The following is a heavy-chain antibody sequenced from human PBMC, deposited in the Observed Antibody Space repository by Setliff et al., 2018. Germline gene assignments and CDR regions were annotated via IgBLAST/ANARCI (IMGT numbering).Heavy chain of an antibody. CDR1: GASISSGYYL. Sequence: SETLSLTCNVSGASISSGYYLWSWIRQHPGKGLEWIGYIHHSGTTYYNPSLESRVAISLDTSENQFSLKVTSVSAADTAVYYCAREVGEVVPTSGTFDIWGQGTMVTVSS. D-gene: IGHD5-12*01. J-gene: IGHJ3*02. V-gene: IGHV4-31*03. CDR3: AREVGEVVPTSGTFDI. CDR2: IHHSGTT.